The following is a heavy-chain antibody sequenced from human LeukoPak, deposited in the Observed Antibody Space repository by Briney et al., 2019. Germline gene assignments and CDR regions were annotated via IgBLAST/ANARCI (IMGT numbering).Heavy chain of an antibody. D-gene: IGHD6-13*01. J-gene: IGHJ5*02. CDR3: SRSNAELYSRSPFDP. CDR1: GFTFSSYA. Sequence: GGSLALSCAASGFTFSSYAMHWVRQAPGKGLEYVSVISSNGGSTYYANSVKGRFTISRDNSNNTLYLQMGSLTAEEVAVYYCSRSNAELYSRSPFDPWGQGTLVTVSS. CDR2: ISSNGGST. V-gene: IGHV3-64*01.